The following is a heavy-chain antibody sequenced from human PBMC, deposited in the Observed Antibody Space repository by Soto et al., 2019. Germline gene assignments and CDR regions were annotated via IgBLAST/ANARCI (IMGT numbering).Heavy chain of an antibody. V-gene: IGHV1-3*04. D-gene: IGHD4-17*01. CDR2: INTANGDT. Sequence: QAPLVQSGAEVTKPGASVKISCKASGYMFTPLPIHWVRQAPGQGLEWMGWINTANGDTKYSLKYEGRITITRDPSTFTTYLELTTLTSEDTAVYFCARDRHPIAYGVNAAFTVWAEGT. J-gene: IGHJ3*01. CDR1: GYMFTPLP. CDR3: ARDRHPIAYGVNAAFTV.